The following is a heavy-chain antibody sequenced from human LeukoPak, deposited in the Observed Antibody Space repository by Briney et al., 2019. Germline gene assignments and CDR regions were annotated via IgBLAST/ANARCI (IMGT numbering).Heavy chain of an antibody. V-gene: IGHV4-61*02. CDR1: GGSISSGSYY. CDR2: IYTSEST. Sequence: PSQTLSLTCTVSGGSISSGSYYWSWIRQPAGKGLEWIGRIYTSESTNYNPSLKSRVTISVDTSKNQFSLKLSSVTAADTAVYYCARYCRINCTVRGFDIWGQGTMVSVSS. J-gene: IGHJ3*02. D-gene: IGHD2-2*01. CDR3: ARYCRINCTVRGFDI.